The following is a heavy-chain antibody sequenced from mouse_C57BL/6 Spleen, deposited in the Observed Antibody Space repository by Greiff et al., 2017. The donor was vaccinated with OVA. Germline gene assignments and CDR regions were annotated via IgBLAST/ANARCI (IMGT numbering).Heavy chain of an antibody. CDR2: IYPGDGDT. CDR3: ARAKLDDYFDY. V-gene: IGHV1-82*01. J-gene: IGHJ2*01. Sequence: QVQLQQSGPELVKPGASVKISCKASGYAFSSSWMNWVKQRPGKGLEWIGRIYPGDGDTNYNGKFKGKATLTADKSSSTAYMQLSSLTSADSAVYFCARAKLDDYFDYWGQGTTLTVSS. CDR1: GYAFSSSW.